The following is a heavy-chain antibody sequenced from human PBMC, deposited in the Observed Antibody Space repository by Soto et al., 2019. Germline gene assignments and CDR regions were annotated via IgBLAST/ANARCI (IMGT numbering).Heavy chain of an antibody. V-gene: IGHV1-18*01. CDR2: ISAYNGNT. CDR1: GYTFTSYG. J-gene: IGHJ6*02. D-gene: IGHD3-10*01. Sequence: GASVKVSCKASGYTFTSYGISWVRQAPGQGLERMGWISAYNGNTNYAQKLQGRVTMTTDTSMSTAYMELRSLRSDDTAVYYCARDRNLRITIVREPYGMAVWGRGTTVTVSS. CDR3: ARDRNLRITIVREPYGMAV.